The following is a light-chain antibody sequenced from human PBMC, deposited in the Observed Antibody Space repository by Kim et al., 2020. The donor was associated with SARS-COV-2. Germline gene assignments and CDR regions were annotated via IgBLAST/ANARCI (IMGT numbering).Light chain of an antibody. Sequence: LFPAERATPPCRASKRVTSYLAGYQQKPGQAPRLIIYAASTRATGITDRFSGSGSGADFTLTISRMEPEDFAVYYCQQYDDTPRTFGQGTKVDIK. CDR1: KRVTSY. V-gene: IGKV3-20*01. CDR3: QQYDDTPRT. CDR2: AAS. J-gene: IGKJ1*01.